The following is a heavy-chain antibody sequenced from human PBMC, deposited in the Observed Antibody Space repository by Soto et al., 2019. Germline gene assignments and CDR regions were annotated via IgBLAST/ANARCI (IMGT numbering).Heavy chain of an antibody. V-gene: IGHV4-34*01. J-gene: IGHJ4*02. Sequence: SETLSLTCAVYGGSFSGYYWSWIRQPPGKGLEWIGEINHSGSTNYNPSLKSRVTISVDTSKNQFSLKLSSVTAADTAVHYCARAKKYDILTGYYSGTPFDYWGQGTLVTVSS. D-gene: IGHD3-9*01. CDR1: GGSFSGYY. CDR2: INHSGST. CDR3: ARAKKYDILTGYYSGTPFDY.